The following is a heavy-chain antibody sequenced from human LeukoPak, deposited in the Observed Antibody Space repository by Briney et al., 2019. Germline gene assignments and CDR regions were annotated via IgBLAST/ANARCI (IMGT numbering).Heavy chain of an antibody. CDR2: INSRSSAI. V-gene: IGHV3-48*04. D-gene: IGHD3-3*01. J-gene: IGHJ4*02. CDR3: VKGVGHFDFWSGYPR. CDR1: GFTFSTYS. Sequence: PGGSLRLSCAASGFTFSTYSMSWVRQAPGKGLEWISDINSRSSAICYADSVKGRFTISRDNAENSLYLQMNSLRAEDTAVYYCVKGVGHFDFWSGYPRWGQGTLVTVSS.